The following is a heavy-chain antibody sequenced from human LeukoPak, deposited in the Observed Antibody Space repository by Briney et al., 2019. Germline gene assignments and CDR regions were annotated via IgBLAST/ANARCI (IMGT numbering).Heavy chain of an antibody. Sequence: PSETLSLTCAVYGGSFSGYYWSWIRQPPGKGLEWIGEINHSGSTNYNPSLKSRVTISVDTSKNQISLKLSSVTAADTAAYYCARGTCTVQLWLWGQGTLVTVSS. J-gene: IGHJ4*02. CDR3: ARGTCTVQLWL. CDR2: INHSGST. CDR1: GGSFSGYY. V-gene: IGHV4-34*01. D-gene: IGHD5-18*01.